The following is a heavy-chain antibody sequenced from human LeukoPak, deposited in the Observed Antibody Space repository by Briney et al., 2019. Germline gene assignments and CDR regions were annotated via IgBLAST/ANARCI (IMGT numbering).Heavy chain of an antibody. CDR2: INPSGGST. D-gene: IGHD3-10*01. V-gene: IGHV1-46*01. CDR1: GYTSTSYY. J-gene: IGHJ4*02. Sequence: ASVKVSCKASGYTSTSYYMHWVRQAPGQGLEWMGIINPSGGSTSYAQKFQGRVTMTRDTSTSTVYMELSSLRSEDTAVYYCARTYYYGSGSYSEYYFDYWGQGTLVTVSS. CDR3: ARTYYYGSGSYSEYYFDY.